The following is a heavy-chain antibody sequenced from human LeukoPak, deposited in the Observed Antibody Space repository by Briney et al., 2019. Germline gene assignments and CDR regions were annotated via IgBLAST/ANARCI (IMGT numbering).Heavy chain of an antibody. D-gene: IGHD1-7*01. CDR3: ARDDQELPLNTPQEAFDY. V-gene: IGHV1-18*01. Sequence: ASVKVSCKASGYTFTSYGISWVRQAPGQGLECVGCISAYNGNTNYAQKHQGRVTMTTDTSTSTDYMEMRSLRSDDTAVYYCARDDQELPLNTPQEAFDYWGQGTLVTVSS. CDR2: ISAYNGNT. CDR1: GYTFTSYG. J-gene: IGHJ4*02.